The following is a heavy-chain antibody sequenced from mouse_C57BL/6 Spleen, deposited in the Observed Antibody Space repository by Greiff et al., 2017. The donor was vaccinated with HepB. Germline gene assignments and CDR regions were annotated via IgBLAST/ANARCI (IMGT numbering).Heavy chain of an antibody. CDR3: ASGFAY. J-gene: IGHJ3*01. V-gene: IGHV2-6*01. Sequence: VQRVESGPGLVAPSQSLSITCTVSGFSLTSYGVDWVRQSPGKGLEWLGVIWGVGSTNYNSALKSRLSIRKDNSKSQVFLKMNSMLTDDTAMYYCASGFAYWGQGTLVTVSA. CDR2: IWGVGST. CDR1: GFSLTSYG.